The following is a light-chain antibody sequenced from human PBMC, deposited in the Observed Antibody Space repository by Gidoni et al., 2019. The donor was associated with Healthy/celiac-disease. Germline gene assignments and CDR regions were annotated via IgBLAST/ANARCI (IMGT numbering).Light chain of an antibody. CDR3: QQRSNWPTRYT. CDR2: DAS. Sequence: ELVLTHSPATLSWSPGERATLSCRASQSVSRYLAWYQQKPGQAPRLLIYDASNRATGIPARFSGSGSGTDFTLTISSLEPEDFAVYYCQQRSNWPTRYTFGQGTKLEIK. V-gene: IGKV3-11*01. J-gene: IGKJ2*01. CDR1: QSVSRY.